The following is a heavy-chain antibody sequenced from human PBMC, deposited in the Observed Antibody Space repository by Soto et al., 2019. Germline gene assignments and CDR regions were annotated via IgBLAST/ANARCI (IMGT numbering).Heavy chain of an antibody. CDR1: GFTFSSYA. D-gene: IGHD5-18*01. J-gene: IGHJ4*02. CDR3: AKDGPADTLPHYFDY. Sequence: EVQLLESGGGLVQPGGSLRLSCAASGFTFSSYAMSWVRQAPGKGLEWVSTISGSGGSTYYADSVKGRFTISRDNSKNTLYLQMNRLRAEDTAVYYCAKDGPADTLPHYFDYWGQGTLVTVSS. CDR2: ISGSGGST. V-gene: IGHV3-23*01.